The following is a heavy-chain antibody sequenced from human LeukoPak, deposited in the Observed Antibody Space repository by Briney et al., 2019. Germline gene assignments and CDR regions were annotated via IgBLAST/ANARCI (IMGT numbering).Heavy chain of an antibody. J-gene: IGHJ4*02. CDR3: ASGDGPFDY. Sequence: GASVKVSCKASGYTFTSYFLHWVRQAPGQGLEWVGIINPSGITTNYAQKFQGRVTMTRDTSTSTVYMELSSLRSEDTAVYFCASGDGPFDYWGQGTLVTVSS. CDR2: INPSGITT. CDR1: GYTFTSYF. V-gene: IGHV1-46*01. D-gene: IGHD7-27*01.